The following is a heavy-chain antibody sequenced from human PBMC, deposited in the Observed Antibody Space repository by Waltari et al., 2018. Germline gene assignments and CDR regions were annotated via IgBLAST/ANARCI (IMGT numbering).Heavy chain of an antibody. CDR1: GYSISSGYY. J-gene: IGHJ4*02. CDR3: ARHVSELLSPLGRY. V-gene: IGHV4-38-2*01. D-gene: IGHD1-26*01. CDR2: IYHSGST. Sequence: QVQLQESGPGLVKPSETLSLTCAVSGYSISSGYYWGWIRQPPGKGLEWIGIIYHSGSTYYNPSLKSRVTISVDTSKNQFSLKLSSVTAADTAVYYCARHVSELLSPLGRYWGQGTLVTVSS.